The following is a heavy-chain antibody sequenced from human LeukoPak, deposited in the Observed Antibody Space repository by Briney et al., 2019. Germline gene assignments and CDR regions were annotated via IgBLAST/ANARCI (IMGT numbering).Heavy chain of an antibody. V-gene: IGHV4-39*07. CDR1: GGSISSSGYY. CDR2: IYYSGSS. Sequence: PSETLSLTCTVSGGSISSSGYYWGWVRQPPGKELEWIGSIYYSGSSHYNPSLKSRVSMSRDTAKNQFSLHLSSVTAADTAVYYCARVGVTADFDYWGQGTLVTVSS. D-gene: IGHD1-26*01. J-gene: IGHJ4*02. CDR3: ARVGVTADFDY.